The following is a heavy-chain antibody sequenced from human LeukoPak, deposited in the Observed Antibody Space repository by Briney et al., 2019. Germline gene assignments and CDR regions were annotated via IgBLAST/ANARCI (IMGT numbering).Heavy chain of an antibody. V-gene: IGHV3-15*01. D-gene: IGHD5-12*01. CDR1: GFTFSNAW. CDR3: TTIVATSLDDAFDI. CDR2: IKSKTDGGTT. J-gene: IGHJ3*02. Sequence: GGSLRLSCAASGFTFSNAWVSWVRQAPGKGLEWVGRIKSKTDGGTTDYAAPVKGRFTISRDDSKNTLYLQMNSLKTEDTAVYYCTTIVATSLDDAFDIWGQGTMVTVSS.